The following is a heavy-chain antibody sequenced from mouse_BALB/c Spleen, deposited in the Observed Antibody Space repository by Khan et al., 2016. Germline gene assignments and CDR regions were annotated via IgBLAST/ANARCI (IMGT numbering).Heavy chain of an antibody. Sequence: VELVESGGGLVQPGGSLKLSCAASGFTFSSYTMSWVRQTPEKRLEWVAYISNGGGRTYYPDTVTGRFTISRDNAKTTLYLQMRRLKSEDTAMYYCARHYYGSSYWYFDVWGAGTTVTVSS. CDR2: ISNGGGRT. D-gene: IGHD1-1*01. V-gene: IGHV5-12-2*01. CDR3: ARHYYGSSYWYFDV. J-gene: IGHJ1*01. CDR1: GFTFSSYT.